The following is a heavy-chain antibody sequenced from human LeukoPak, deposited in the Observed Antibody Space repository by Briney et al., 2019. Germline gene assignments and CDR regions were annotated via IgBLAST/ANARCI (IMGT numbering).Heavy chain of an antibody. CDR1: GYPFSNYD. Sequence: ASVKVSCKASGYPFSNYDVNWVRQATGQGLEWMAWMNPGSGDTGYAQKFQGRLTMSSNISMNTASMELRSLTSEDTAVYYCARDTSGYRRGSFDYWVQGTLVTVSS. D-gene: IGHD3-22*01. J-gene: IGHJ4*02. CDR3: ARDTSGYRRGSFDY. CDR2: MNPGSGDT. V-gene: IGHV1-8*01.